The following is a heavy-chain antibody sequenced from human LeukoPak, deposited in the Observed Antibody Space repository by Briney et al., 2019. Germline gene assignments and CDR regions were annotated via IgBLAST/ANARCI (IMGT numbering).Heavy chain of an antibody. D-gene: IGHD2-2*01. CDR3: ARDSDCSSTSCYMNWFDP. J-gene: IGHJ5*02. CDR2: ISAYNGNT. V-gene: IGHV1-18*01. CDR1: GYTFTSYG. Sequence: ASVKVSCKASGYTFTSYGISWVRQAPGQGLEWMGRISAYNGNTNYAQKLQGRVTMTTDTSTSTAYMELRSLRSDDTAVYYCARDSDCSSTSCYMNWFDPWGQGTLVTVSS.